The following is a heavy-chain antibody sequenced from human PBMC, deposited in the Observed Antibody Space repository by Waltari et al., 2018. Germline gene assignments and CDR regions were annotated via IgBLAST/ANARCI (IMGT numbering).Heavy chain of an antibody. V-gene: IGHV4-38-2*01. J-gene: IGHJ3*01. CDR2: LYGTATT. CDR1: GYSISSGWY. CDR3: TRRMMTAIAGGGASDV. Sequence: QVQLQESGPRLVKPSETLSLSCAVSGYSISSGWYWVWMRHLPGKGLEWIGSLYGTATTSYSPSCQSRVTISSDTSTNNFYLNLTSVTAADTATYYCTRRMMTAIAGGGASDVWGQGTLVTVSS. D-gene: IGHD2-21*01.